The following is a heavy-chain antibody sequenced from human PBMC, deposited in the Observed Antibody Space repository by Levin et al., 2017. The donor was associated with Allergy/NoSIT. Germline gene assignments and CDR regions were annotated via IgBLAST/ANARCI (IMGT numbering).Heavy chain of an antibody. V-gene: IGHV3-21*01. J-gene: IGHJ4*02. CDR1: GFSLSGYS. D-gene: IGHD3-3*01. CDR3: ARGLHYDFWSGYYPTFPFDY. CDR2: ISGSGTYI. Sequence: GGSLRLSCVASGFSLSGYSMNWVRQAPGKGLEWVSTISGSGTYIYYADSVKGRFTISRDNAKNSLYLQMNSLRAEDTAVYYCARGLHYDFWSGYYPTFPFDYWGQGTLVTVSS.